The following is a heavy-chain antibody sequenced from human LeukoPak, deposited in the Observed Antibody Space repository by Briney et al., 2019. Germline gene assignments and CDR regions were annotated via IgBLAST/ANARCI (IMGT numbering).Heavy chain of an antibody. CDR1: GFTFTSSA. CDR2: IVVGSGNT. V-gene: IGHV1-58*01. J-gene: IGHJ3*02. Sequence: GASVKVSCKASGFTFTSSAVQWVRQARGQRLEWIGWIVVGSGNTNYAQKFQERVTITRDMSTSTAYMELSSLRSEDTAVYYCAAERGPYDSSGYILDAFDIWGQGTMVTVSS. CDR3: AAERGPYDSSGYILDAFDI. D-gene: IGHD3-22*01.